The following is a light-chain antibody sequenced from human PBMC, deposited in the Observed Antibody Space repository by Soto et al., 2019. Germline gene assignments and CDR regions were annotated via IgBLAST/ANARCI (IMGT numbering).Light chain of an antibody. CDR2: GAS. CDR3: HQYGTSPLT. Sequence: EIVLAQSPGIVSLSPGERATLSCRASQTISGTSLAWYQQKPGQAPSLLIYGASSRATGIPYRFTGSGSATDFTLTISRLEPEDFGIYYCHQYGTSPLTFGGGTKVEIK. J-gene: IGKJ4*01. V-gene: IGKV3-20*01. CDR1: QTISGTS.